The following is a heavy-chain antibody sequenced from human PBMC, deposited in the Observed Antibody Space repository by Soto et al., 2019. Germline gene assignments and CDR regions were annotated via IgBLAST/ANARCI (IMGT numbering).Heavy chain of an antibody. CDR2: INHSGST. J-gene: IGHJ4*02. CDR3: AREPLT. V-gene: IGHV4-39*07. CDR1: GGSISSSNYY. Sequence: SETLSLTCTVSGGSISSSNYYWGWIRQPPGKGLEWIGEINHSGSTNYNPSLKSRATISVDTSKNQFSLKLTSVTAADTAVYYCAREPLTWGQGTLVTVSS.